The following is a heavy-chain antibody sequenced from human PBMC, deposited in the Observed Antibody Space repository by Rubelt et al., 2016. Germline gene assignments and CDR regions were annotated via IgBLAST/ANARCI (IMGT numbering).Heavy chain of an antibody. CDR2: INHSGST. V-gene: IGHV4-34*01. D-gene: IGHD3-9*01. J-gene: IGHJ6*02. Sequence: WLGEINHSGSTNYNPYLKSRVTISVDTSKKQFSLKLRSVTAADTAVYYCARGVLHFYDILTGYHYGMDVWGQGTTVTVSS. CDR3: ARGVLHFYDILTGYHYGMDV.